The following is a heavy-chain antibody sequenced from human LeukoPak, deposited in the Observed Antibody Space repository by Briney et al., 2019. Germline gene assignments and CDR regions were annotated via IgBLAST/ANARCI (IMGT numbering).Heavy chain of an antibody. D-gene: IGHD6-13*01. V-gene: IGHV3-21*01. CDR2: ISSSSSYI. CDR3: AREYSNDAFDI. CDR1: GFTFSSYG. J-gene: IGHJ3*02. Sequence: GGSLRLSCAASGFTFSSYGMHWVRQAPGKGLEWVSSISSSSSYIYYADSVKGRFTISRDNAKNSLYLQMNSLRAEDTAVYYCAREYSNDAFDIWGQGTMVTVSS.